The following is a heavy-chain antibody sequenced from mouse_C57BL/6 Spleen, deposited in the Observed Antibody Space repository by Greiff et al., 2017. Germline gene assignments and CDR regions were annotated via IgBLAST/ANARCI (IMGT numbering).Heavy chain of an antibody. Sequence: DVKLVASGGGLVKPGGSLKLSCAASGFTFSSYAMSWVRQTPKKRLEWVATISDGGSYTYYPDNVKGRFTISRDNAKNNLYLQMSHLKSEDTAMYYCARELFDYWGQGTTLTVSS. J-gene: IGHJ2*01. V-gene: IGHV5-4*01. CDR3: ARELFDY. CDR2: ISDGGSYT. CDR1: GFTFSSYA.